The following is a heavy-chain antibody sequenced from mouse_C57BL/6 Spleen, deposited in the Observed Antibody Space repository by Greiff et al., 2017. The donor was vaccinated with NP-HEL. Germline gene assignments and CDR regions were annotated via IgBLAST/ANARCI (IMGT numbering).Heavy chain of an antibody. CDR2: INPSTGGT. CDR1: GYSFTGYY. D-gene: IGHD1-1*01. V-gene: IGHV1-42*01. Sequence: EVQLQQSGPELVKPGASVKISCKASGYSFTGYYMNWVKQSPEKSLEWIGEINPSTGGTTYNQKFKAKATLTVDKSSSTAYMQLKSLTSEDSAVYYCARGSSTVVPYFDYWGQGTTLTVSS. J-gene: IGHJ2*01. CDR3: ARGSSTVVPYFDY.